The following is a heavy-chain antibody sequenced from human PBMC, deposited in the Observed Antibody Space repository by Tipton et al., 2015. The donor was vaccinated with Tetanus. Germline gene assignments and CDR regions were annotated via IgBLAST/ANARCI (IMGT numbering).Heavy chain of an antibody. CDR2: TSDSGYT. V-gene: IGHV4-4*02. CDR3: ARGSSVWSWYMQH. D-gene: IGHD2-2*01. CDR1: GGSIDSINW. Sequence: TLSLTCAVSGGSIDSINWWSWVRQPPGQGLEWIGETSDSGYTNYNPSLKSRVTISGDTSKNQFSLKLSSVTPADTAVYYCARGSSVWSWYMQHWGQGTLVTVSS. J-gene: IGHJ1*01.